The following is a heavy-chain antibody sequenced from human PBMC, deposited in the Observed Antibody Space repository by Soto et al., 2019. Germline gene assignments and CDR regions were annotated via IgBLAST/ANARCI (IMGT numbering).Heavy chain of an antibody. J-gene: IGHJ4*02. V-gene: IGHV3-7*03. Sequence: GGSLRLSCAASGFTLTSHWMKWVRQAPGKGLEWVASIKENGREMYYLDSVRGRFTISRDIAKNSLYLQMSSLRAEDTAVYYCVRATYFSDSSGYTRCFDYWGQGTLVTVSS. CDR1: GFTLTSHW. D-gene: IGHD3-22*01. CDR2: IKENGREM. CDR3: VRATYFSDSSGYTRCFDY.